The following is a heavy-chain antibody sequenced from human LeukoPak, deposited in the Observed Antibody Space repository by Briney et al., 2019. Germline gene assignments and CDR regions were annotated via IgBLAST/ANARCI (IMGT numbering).Heavy chain of an antibody. J-gene: IGHJ5*02. CDR1: GYSFTSYW. CDR3: ARRLGYCSGGSCYSGGWFDP. D-gene: IGHD2-15*01. V-gene: IGHV5-51*01. Sequence: GESLKISCKGSGYSFTSYWIGWVRPMPGKGLEWMGIIYPGDSDTRYSPSFQGQVTISADKSISTAYLQWSSLKASDTAMYYCARRLGYCSGGSCYSGGWFDPWGQGTLVTVSS. CDR2: IYPGDSDT.